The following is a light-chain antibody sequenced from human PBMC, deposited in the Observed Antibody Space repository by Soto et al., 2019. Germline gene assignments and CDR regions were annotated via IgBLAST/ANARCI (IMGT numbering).Light chain of an antibody. CDR2: DAS. J-gene: IGKJ1*01. CDR3: QQYGSSVWT. Sequence: EIVLTQSPGTLSLSPGERATLSCRASLSVTSNFLAWYQQKPGQAPRLLLYDASNRATGISDRFSGSGSGTDFSLTISRLEPEDFAVYYCQQYGSSVWTFGQGTKVEI. CDR1: LSVTSNF. V-gene: IGKV3-20*01.